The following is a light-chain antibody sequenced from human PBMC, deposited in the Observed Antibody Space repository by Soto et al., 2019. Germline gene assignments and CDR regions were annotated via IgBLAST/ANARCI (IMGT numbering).Light chain of an antibody. J-gene: IGLJ1*01. CDR1: SSDVGNFNL. V-gene: IGLV2-23*01. CDR2: EGS. CDR3: CSYATSSTDDV. Sequence: QSALTQPASVSGSPGQSITISCTGTSSDVGNFNLVSWYQQHPGKAPKLMIYEGSKRPSGVSNRFSGSKSGNTASLTISGLQAEDEADYYCCSYATSSTDDVFGTGTKLTVL.